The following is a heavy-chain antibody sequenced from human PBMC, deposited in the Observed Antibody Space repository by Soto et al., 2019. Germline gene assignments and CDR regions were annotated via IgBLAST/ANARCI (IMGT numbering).Heavy chain of an antibody. V-gene: IGHV4-59*12. Sequence: SETLSLTCNVSGASICSYYCSWLLQPPGKGLEWIGYIYYSGSTNYNPSLKSRVTISVDRSKNQFSLKLSSVTAADTAVYYCARAHGSGWGAFDIWGQGTMVTVS. D-gene: IGHD3-10*01. CDR3: ARAHGSGWGAFDI. CDR1: GASICSYY. J-gene: IGHJ3*02. CDR2: IYYSGST.